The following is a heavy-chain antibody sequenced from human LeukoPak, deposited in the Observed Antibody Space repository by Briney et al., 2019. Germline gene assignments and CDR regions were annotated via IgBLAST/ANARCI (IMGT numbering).Heavy chain of an antibody. CDR3: ATGGSEYSYGYLGFDY. J-gene: IGHJ4*02. D-gene: IGHD5-18*01. Sequence: ASETLSLTCTVSGGSISSYYWSWIRQPPGKGLEWIGYIYYSGSTNYNPSLKSRVTISVDASKNQFSLKLSSVTAADTAVYYCATGGSEYSYGYLGFDYWGQGTLVTVSS. CDR1: GGSISSYY. CDR2: IYYSGST. V-gene: IGHV4-59*01.